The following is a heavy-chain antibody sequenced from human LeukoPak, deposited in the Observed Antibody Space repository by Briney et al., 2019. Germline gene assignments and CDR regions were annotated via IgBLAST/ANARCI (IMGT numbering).Heavy chain of an antibody. V-gene: IGHV3-30*18. CDR1: GFTFSSYD. CDR2: ISYDGSDK. D-gene: IGHD6-6*01. J-gene: IGHJ6*02. CDR3: AKDNGWQTQLGGYYYYYGMDV. Sequence: PGGSLRLSCAASGFTFSSYDMYWVRQAPGKGLEWVAIISYDGSDKYYADSVKGRFTISRDNSKNTLFLQMDSLRPEDPAVYYCAKDNGWQTQLGGYYYYYGMDVWGQGTTVTVSS.